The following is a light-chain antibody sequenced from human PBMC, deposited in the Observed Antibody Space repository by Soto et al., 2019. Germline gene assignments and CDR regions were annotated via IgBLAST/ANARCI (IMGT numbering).Light chain of an antibody. CDR3: QKYSSVPV. V-gene: IGKV1-27*01. CDR1: QDIRNF. CDR2: AAS. Sequence: IQMTQSPTSQSASVGDRVTITSRGSQDIRNFVAWYQQKPGKAPKLLIYAASTLQSGVPSRFSGSGSGTDFTLTINSLQPEDVATYSCQKYSSVPVFGPGTKVEIK. J-gene: IGKJ3*01.